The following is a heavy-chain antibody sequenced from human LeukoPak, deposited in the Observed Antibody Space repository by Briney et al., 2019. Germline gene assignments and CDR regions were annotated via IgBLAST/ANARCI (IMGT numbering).Heavy chain of an antibody. CDR1: GFTFSSYA. CDR3: ARSLRTDFDY. CDR2: ISYDGSNK. Sequence: PGRSLRLSCAASGFTFSSYAMHWVRQAPGKGLEWVAVISYDGSNKYYADSVKGRFTISRDNSKNTLYLQMNSLRAEDTAVYYCARSLRTDFDYWGREPWSPSPQ. J-gene: IGHJ4*02. V-gene: IGHV3-30-3*01.